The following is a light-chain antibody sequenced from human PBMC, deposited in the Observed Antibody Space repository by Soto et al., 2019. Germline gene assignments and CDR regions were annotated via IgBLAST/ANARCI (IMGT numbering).Light chain of an antibody. CDR3: CSYAGSSTYI. CDR2: EGT. CDR1: SSDVGSHNL. V-gene: IGLV2-23*01. J-gene: IGLJ1*01. Sequence: QYALTQPASVSGSPGQSITISCTGTSSDVGSHNLVSWYQQHPGRAPKLMIYEGTKRPSGVSNRFSGSKSGNTASLTISGLQAEDEADYYCCSYAGSSTYIFGSGTKLTVL.